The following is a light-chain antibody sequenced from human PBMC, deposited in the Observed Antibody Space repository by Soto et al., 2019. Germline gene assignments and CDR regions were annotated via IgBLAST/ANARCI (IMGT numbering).Light chain of an antibody. CDR1: RTINTY. CDR3: QQSYRTPHT. Sequence: DVRMTQSPSSLSASVGDTITITCRASRTINTYLNWFQQKPGEPPRLLIYGASTLHDGVPSRFSGSGSGADFTLTISGLQPEDFATYYCQQSYRTPHTFGQGTKLETK. CDR2: GAS. V-gene: IGKV1-39*01. J-gene: IGKJ2*01.